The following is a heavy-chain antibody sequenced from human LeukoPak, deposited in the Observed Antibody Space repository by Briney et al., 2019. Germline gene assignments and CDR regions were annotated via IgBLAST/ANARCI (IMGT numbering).Heavy chain of an antibody. CDR2: ISWNSGSI. Sequence: PGRSLRLSCAASGFTFDDYAMPWVRQAPGKGLEWVSGISWNSGSIGYADSVKGRFTISRDNAKNSLYLQMNSLRAEDTALYYCAKEDGSGSYYNKKTYYFDYWGQGTLVTVSS. V-gene: IGHV3-9*01. CDR3: AKEDGSGSYYNKKTYYFDY. CDR1: GFTFDDYA. J-gene: IGHJ4*02. D-gene: IGHD3-10*01.